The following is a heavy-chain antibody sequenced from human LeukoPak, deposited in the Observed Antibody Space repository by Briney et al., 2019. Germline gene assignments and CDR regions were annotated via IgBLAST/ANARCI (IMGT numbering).Heavy chain of an antibody. V-gene: IGHV4-59*01. Sequence: SETLSLTCTVSGGSISSYYWSWIRQPPGKGLEWIGYIYYSGSTNYNPSLKSRVAISVDTSKNQFSLTLSSVTAADTAVYYCARAHATYYYYGMDVWGQGTTVTVSS. J-gene: IGHJ6*02. CDR3: ARAHATYYYYGMDV. CDR1: GGSISSYY. CDR2: IYYSGST.